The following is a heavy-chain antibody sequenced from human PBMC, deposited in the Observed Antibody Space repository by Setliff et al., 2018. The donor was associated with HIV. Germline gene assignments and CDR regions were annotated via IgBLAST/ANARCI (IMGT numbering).Heavy chain of an antibody. D-gene: IGHD6-13*01. CDR3: ARGRMAAAGMFIPRALDY. Sequence: SVKVSCKVSGDTFRNYAINWVRLAPGQGLEWMGEIMALFQRTQYAQKFQGRVTITTDESTSTAYMELRRLRSDDTAIFYCARGRMAAAGMFIPRALDYWGQGTLVTVSS. V-gene: IGHV1-69*05. CDR1: GDTFRNYA. J-gene: IGHJ4*02. CDR2: IMALFQRT.